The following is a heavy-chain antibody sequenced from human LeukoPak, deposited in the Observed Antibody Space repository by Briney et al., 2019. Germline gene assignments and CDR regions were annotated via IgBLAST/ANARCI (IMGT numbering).Heavy chain of an antibody. J-gene: IGHJ4*02. CDR3: AGAGITCSGGSCYSGY. D-gene: IGHD2-15*01. CDR1: GFTFSSYS. V-gene: IGHV3-21*01. Sequence: PGGSLRLSCAASGFTFSSYSMNWVRQAPGKGLEWVSSISSSSSYIYYADSVKGRFTISRDNAKNSLYLQMNSLRAEDTAVYYCAGAGITCSGGSCYSGYWGQGTLVTVSS. CDR2: ISSSSSYI.